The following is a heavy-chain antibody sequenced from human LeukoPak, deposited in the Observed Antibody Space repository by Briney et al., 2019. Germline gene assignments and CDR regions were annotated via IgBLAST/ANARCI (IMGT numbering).Heavy chain of an antibody. V-gene: IGHV3-23*01. CDR1: GFTFSSYA. CDR3: ASAMIVVVSRFDY. D-gene: IGHD3-22*01. J-gene: IGHJ4*02. Sequence: PGGSLRLSCAASGFTFSSYAMSWVGQAPGKGLEWVSAISGSGGSTYYADSVKGRFTISRDNSKNTLYLQMNSLRAEDTAVYYCASAMIVVVSRFDYWGQGTLVTVSS. CDR2: ISGSGGST.